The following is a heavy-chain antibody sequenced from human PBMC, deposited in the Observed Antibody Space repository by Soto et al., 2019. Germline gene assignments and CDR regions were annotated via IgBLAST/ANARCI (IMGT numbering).Heavy chain of an antibody. D-gene: IGHD1-26*01. Sequence: SLRLSSAASEFTCSSYGRNWILQAPGKGLEWVANINEDASKKYYADSVKGRFTISRDNSMNTLYLQMNSLRAEDTAVHPCASLSNSLRYIDYWGQGTLVTVSS. V-gene: IGHV3-30*14. CDR2: INEDASKK. CDR3: ASLSNSLRYIDY. J-gene: IGHJ4*02. CDR1: EFTCSSYG.